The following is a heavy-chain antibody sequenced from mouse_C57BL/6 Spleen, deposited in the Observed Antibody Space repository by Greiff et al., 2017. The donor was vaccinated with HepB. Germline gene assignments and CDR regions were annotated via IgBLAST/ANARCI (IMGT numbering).Heavy chain of an antibody. V-gene: IGHV3-1*01. CDR2: ISYSGST. CDR3: ARDRASGSSYGWYFDV. CDR1: GYSITSGYD. Sequence: EVQGVESGPGMVKPSQSLSLTCTVTGYSITSGYDWHWIRHFPGNKLEWMGYISYSGSTNYNPSLKSRISITHDTSKNHFFLKLNSVTTEDTATYYCARDRASGSSYGWYFDVWGTGTTVTVSS. J-gene: IGHJ1*03. D-gene: IGHD1-1*01.